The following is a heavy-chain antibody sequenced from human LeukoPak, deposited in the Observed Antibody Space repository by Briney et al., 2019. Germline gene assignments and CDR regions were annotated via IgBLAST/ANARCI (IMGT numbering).Heavy chain of an antibody. V-gene: IGHV4-38-2*02. CDR1: GYSISSGYQ. CDR2: IYHSGSA. D-gene: IGHD2-2*01. J-gene: IGHJ5*02. CDR3: ARDPRWLTPDCTSTSCYENYFDP. Sequence: SETLSLTCGVSGYSISSGYQWAWIRQSPGKGLEWIGSIYHSGSAHYNPSLKSRVTISVGTSKNQFSLNMYSVTAADTAVYYCARDPRWLTPDCTSTSCYENYFDPWGQGTLVTVSS.